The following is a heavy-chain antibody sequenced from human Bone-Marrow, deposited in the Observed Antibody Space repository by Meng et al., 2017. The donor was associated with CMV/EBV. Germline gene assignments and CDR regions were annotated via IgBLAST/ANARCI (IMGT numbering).Heavy chain of an antibody. CDR3: ARDLTTSVLLWFGESAGVPSYPYGMDV. D-gene: IGHD3-10*01. V-gene: IGHV3-7*01. J-gene: IGHJ6*02. Sequence: GGSLRLSCAASGFTFSSYWMSWVRQAPGKGLEWVANIKQDGSEKYYVDSVKGRFTSSRDNAKNPLYLQMNSLRAEDTAVYYCARDLTTSVLLWFGESAGVPSYPYGMDVWGQGTTVTVSS. CDR1: GFTFSSYW. CDR2: IKQDGSEK.